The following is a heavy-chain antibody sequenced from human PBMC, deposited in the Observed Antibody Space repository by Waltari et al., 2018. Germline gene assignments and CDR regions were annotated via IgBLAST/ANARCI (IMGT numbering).Heavy chain of an antibody. V-gene: IGHV4-4*07. CDR2: IYTSGST. CDR1: GGSISSYY. Sequence: QVQLQESGPGLVKPSETLSLTCTVYGGSISSYYWRWIRQPAGKGLEWIGRIYTSGSTNYNPSLKSRVTMSVDTSKNQFSLKLSSVTAADTAVYYCAKSPIGAETAFDIWGQGTMVTVSS. J-gene: IGHJ3*02. CDR3: AKSPIGAETAFDI. D-gene: IGHD2-21*01.